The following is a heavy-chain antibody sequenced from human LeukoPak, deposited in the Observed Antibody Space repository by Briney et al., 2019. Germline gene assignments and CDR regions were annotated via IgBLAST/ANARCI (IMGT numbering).Heavy chain of an antibody. D-gene: IGHD1-7*01. J-gene: IGHJ5*02. Sequence: ASVKVSCKASGGTFSSYAISWVRQAPGQGLEWMGWINPNSGGTNYAQKFQGRVTMTRDTSISTAYMELSRLRSDDTAVYYCARPLPNWNYGRGWFDPWGQGTLVTVSS. V-gene: IGHV1-2*02. CDR2: INPNSGGT. CDR1: GGTFSSYA. CDR3: ARPLPNWNYGRGWFDP.